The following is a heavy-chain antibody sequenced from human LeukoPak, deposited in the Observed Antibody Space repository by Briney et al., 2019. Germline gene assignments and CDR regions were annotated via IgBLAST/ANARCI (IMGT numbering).Heavy chain of an antibody. J-gene: IGHJ5*02. D-gene: IGHD6-19*01. CDR1: GDSINSLDL. CDR3: ARRRAGRDWFDP. CDR2: IYYSGNT. Sequence: SGTLSLTCTVSGDSINSLDLWSWVRQPPGQGLEWIGSIYYSGNTYYNPSLKSRVTISVDTSKNQFSLKLSSVTATDTAVYYCARRRAGRDWFDPWGQGTLVTVSS. V-gene: IGHV4-39*01.